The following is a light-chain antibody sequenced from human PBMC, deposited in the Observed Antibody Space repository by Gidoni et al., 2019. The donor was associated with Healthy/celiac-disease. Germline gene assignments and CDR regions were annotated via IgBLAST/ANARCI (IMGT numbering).Light chain of an antibody. J-gene: IGKJ2*01. CDR2: DAS. V-gene: IGKV1-8*01. Sequence: IRITQSPSSLSASTGERVTITCRASQGISRYLAWYQPKPGTAPKLLLYDASTLQSGVPSRLRGSGAGTDFTLTISCLQSEDFATYYCQQYYSYTYTFGQGTKLEIK. CDR1: QGISRY. CDR3: QQYYSYTYT.